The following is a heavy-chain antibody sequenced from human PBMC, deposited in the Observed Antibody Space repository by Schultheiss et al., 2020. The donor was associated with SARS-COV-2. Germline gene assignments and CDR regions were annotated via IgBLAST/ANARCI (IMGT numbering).Heavy chain of an antibody. CDR1: GGSISSSSYY. Sequence: SETLSLTCTVSGGSISSSSYYWGWIRQPPGKGLEWIGYIYYSGSTNYNPSLKSRVTISVDTSKNQFSLKLSSVTAADTAVYYCAREGNFGVVNDDAFDIWGQGTMVTVSS. CDR2: IYYSGST. D-gene: IGHD3-3*01. V-gene: IGHV4-61*05. J-gene: IGHJ3*02. CDR3: AREGNFGVVNDDAFDI.